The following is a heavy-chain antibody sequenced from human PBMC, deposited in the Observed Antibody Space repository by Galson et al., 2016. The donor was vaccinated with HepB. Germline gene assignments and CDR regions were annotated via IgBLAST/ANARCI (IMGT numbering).Heavy chain of an antibody. V-gene: IGHV3-11*01. J-gene: IGHJ4*02. D-gene: IGHD3-16*01. CDR1: GFTFSDYY. Sequence: SLRLSCAASGFTFSDYYMSWIRQAPGKGLDWVSYISSSGSLIYYADSVKGRFTISRDNGKNSLYLQVNSLRAEDTAVYYCARGPFMITFGGVFFDYWGQGTLVTVSS. CDR3: ARGPFMITFGGVFFDY. CDR2: ISSSGSLI.